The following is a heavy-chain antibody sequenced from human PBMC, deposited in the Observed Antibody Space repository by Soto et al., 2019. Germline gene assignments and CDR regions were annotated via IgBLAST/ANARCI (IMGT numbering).Heavy chain of an antibody. V-gene: IGHV2-5*02. D-gene: IGHD4-17*01. J-gene: IGHJ4*02. CDR3: AHRRHDYGDYGLFYY. CDR1: GFSLSTSGVG. Sequence: QITLKESGPTLVKPTQTLTLTCTFSGFSLSTSGVGVGWIRQPPGKALEWLALIYWDDDKRYSPSLKSRLTITKDTSKNHVVLTMTNMDPVDTAPYYCAHRRHDYGDYGLFYYWGQGTLVTVSS. CDR2: IYWDDDK.